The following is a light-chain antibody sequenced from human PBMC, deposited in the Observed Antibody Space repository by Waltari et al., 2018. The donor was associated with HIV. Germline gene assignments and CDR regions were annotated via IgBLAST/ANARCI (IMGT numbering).Light chain of an antibody. CDR3: QSYDSSLSGYV. CDR1: SSNIGAGYD. V-gene: IGLV1-40*01. J-gene: IGLJ1*01. CDR2: GSS. Sequence: QSVLTQPPSVSGAPGQRVTISCTGSSSNIGAGYDVHWYQRLPGTAPQLLIYGSSTRPAGGPDRVSGSKSGTSASLAITGLQAEDEADYYCQSYDSSLSGYVFGTGTKVTVL.